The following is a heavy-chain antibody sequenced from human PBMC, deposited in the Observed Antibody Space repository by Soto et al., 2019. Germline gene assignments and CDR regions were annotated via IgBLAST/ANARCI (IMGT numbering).Heavy chain of an antibody. CDR1: GYSFTSYF. D-gene: IGHD3-22*01. J-gene: IGHJ4*02. V-gene: IGHV1-46*01. CDR3: AREYGNYDSSGYYAY. CDR2: INPSRGST. Sequence: ASVKVSCKTSGYSFTSYFIHWVRQAPGQGLEWMGIINPSRGSTNYAQKLQGRVSMTRDRSTSTVHMELSSLRSDDTAMYYCAREYGNYDSSGYYAYWGQGTLVTVSS.